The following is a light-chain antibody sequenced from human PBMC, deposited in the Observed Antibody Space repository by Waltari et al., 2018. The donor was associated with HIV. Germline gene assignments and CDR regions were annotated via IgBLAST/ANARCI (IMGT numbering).Light chain of an antibody. CDR2: EVR. J-gene: IGLJ2*01. V-gene: IGLV2-14*01. CDR1: SSDVGGYKY. Sequence: QSALTQPASVSGSPGQSITISCTGTSSDVGGYKYVTWYQHHPGKAPKLMIYEVRNRPSGLSIRFSAPRSDNTASLTISGLQAEDESDYYCSSYTIAGTVVFGGGTKLTVL. CDR3: SSYTIAGTVV.